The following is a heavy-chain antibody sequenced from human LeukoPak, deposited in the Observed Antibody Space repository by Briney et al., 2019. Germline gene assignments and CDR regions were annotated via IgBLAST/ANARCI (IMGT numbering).Heavy chain of an antibody. D-gene: IGHD1-26*01. V-gene: IGHV4-34*01. Sequence: SETLSLTCAVYGGSFSGYYWSWIRQPPGKGLEWIGEINHSGSTNYNPSLKSRVTISVDTSKNQFSLKLSSVTAADTAVYYCARDGGASSETPDYWGQGTLVTVSS. J-gene: IGHJ4*02. CDR3: ARDGGASSETPDY. CDR2: INHSGST. CDR1: GGSFSGYY.